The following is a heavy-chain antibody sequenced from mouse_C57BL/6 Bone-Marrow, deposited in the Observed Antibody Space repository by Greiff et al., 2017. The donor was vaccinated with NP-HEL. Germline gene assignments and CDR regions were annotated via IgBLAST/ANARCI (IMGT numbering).Heavy chain of an antibody. V-gene: IGHV1-64*01. J-gene: IGHJ4*01. Sequence: QVQLKQSGAELVKPGASVKLSCKASGYTFTSYWMHWVKQRPGQGLEWIGMIHPNSGSTNYNEKFKSKATLTVDKSSSTAYMQLSSLTSEDSAVYYCASYYYGSPLMDYWGQGTSVTVSS. D-gene: IGHD1-1*01. CDR3: ASYYYGSPLMDY. CDR2: IHPNSGST. CDR1: GYTFTSYW.